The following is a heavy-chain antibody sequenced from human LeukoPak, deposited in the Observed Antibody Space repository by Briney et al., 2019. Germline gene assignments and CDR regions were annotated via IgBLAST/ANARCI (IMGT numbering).Heavy chain of an antibody. CDR3: ARPRVRGVIIRGFDY. Sequence: PSETLSLTCAVYGGSFSGYYWSWIRQPPGKGVEWIGEINHSGSTNYKPSLRSRGTISVDKCKNQFSLKLSSVTAADTAVYYCARPRVRGVIIRGFDYWGQGTLVTVSS. CDR2: INHSGST. J-gene: IGHJ4*01. D-gene: IGHD3-10*01. CDR1: GGSFSGYY. V-gene: IGHV4-34*01.